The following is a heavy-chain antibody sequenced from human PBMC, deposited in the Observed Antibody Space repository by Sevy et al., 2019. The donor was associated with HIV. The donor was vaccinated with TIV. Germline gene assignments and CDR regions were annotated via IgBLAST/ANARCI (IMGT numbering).Heavy chain of an antibody. CDR2: INSDGSST. D-gene: IGHD6-13*01. J-gene: IGHJ6*03. CDR1: GFTFSSYW. CDR3: ARVTGSSSPNYYYYMDV. V-gene: IGHV3-74*01. Sequence: GGSLRLSCAASGFTFSSYWMHWVRQAPGKGLVWVSRINSDGSSTSYADSVKGRFTISRDNAKNTLYLQMNSLRAEDTAVYYCARVTGSSSPNYYYYMDVWGKGTTVTVSS.